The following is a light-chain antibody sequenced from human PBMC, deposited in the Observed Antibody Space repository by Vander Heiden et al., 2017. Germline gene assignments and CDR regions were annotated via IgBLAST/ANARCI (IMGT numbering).Light chain of an antibody. CDR1: QEISSY. Sequence: ALRITQSPSPLSASTGDRVIIHCQASQEISSYLAWYQQKPGKAPKLLIYSASTLQSGVPSRFSGSGSGTDFTLTISCLQSEDFATYYCQQYYSYLFTFGQGTRLEIK. CDR3: QQYYSYLFT. J-gene: IGKJ5*01. CDR2: SAS. V-gene: IGKV1-8*01.